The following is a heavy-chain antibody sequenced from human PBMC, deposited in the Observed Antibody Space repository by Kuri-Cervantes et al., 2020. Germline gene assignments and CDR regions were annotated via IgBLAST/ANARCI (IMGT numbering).Heavy chain of an antibody. V-gene: IGHV4-39*07. CDR3: ARDPGYYYGSGSLLWGRDYYGMDV. D-gene: IGHD3-10*01. CDR1: GGSISSSSYY. J-gene: IGHJ6*02. Sequence: SETLSLTCTVSGGSISSSSYYWGWIRQPPGKGLEWIGSIYHSGSTNYNPSLKSRVTISVHKSKNQFSLKLSSVTAADTAVYYCARDPGYYYGSGSLLWGRDYYGMDVWGQGTTVTVSS. CDR2: IYHSGST.